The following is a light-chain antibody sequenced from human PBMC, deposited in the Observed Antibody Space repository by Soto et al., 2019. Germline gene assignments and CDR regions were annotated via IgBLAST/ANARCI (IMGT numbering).Light chain of an antibody. CDR2: LGS. V-gene: IGKV2-28*01. CDR1: QSLLHSNGYNY. J-gene: IGKJ2*01. Sequence: DIVMTQSPLSLPVTPGEPASISCRSSQSLLHSNGYNYLDWYLQKPGQSPQLLIYLGSNRASGVPDRFSGSGEGTDFTLKISRVEAGDVGVYYCMQALQTPPTFGQGTKLEIK. CDR3: MQALQTPPT.